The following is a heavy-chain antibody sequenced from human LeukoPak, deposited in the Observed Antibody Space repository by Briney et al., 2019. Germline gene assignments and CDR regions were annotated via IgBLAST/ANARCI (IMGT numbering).Heavy chain of an antibody. CDR1: GFTFSSYG. CDR3: AKDLWGFVEVAAILDY. J-gene: IGHJ4*02. Sequence: GGTLRLSCAASGFTFSSYGMSWVRQAPGKGLEWVSAISRSGGSTAYADSVKGRFTISRDNSKNTLYLQMNSLRVEDTAVYYCAKDLWGFVEVAAILDYWGQGTLVTVSS. V-gene: IGHV3-23*01. CDR2: ISRSGGST. D-gene: IGHD2-2*02.